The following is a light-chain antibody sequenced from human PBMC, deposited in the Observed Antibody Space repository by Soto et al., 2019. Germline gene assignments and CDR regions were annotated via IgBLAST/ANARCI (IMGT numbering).Light chain of an antibody. V-gene: IGLV1-40*01. CDR1: SSNIGAGYD. CDR2: GNS. Sequence: QSVLTQPPSVSGAPGQRVTISCTGSSSNIGAGYDVHWYQQLPGTAPKLLIYGNSNRPSGVPYRFSGSKSGTSASLAITGLQAEDEADYYFQSYDSSLSGSVFGGGTKLTVL. J-gene: IGLJ2*01. CDR3: QSYDSSLSGSV.